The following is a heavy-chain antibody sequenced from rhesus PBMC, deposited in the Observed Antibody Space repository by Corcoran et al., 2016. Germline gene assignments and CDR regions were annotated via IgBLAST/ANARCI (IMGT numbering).Heavy chain of an antibody. CDR3: TRGAWVTTMRYFEF. CDR2: ISESGGTI. CDR1: GFTFSGSG. V-gene: IGHV3S26*01. Sequence: DVQLVESGGGLVKPGGAPGLSWVASGFTFSGSGMSWARPAPGMGLEWVSVISESGGTIYYADSVKGRFTISRDNAKNSLFLQMNSLRAEDTAVYYCTRGAWVTTMRYFEFWGQGALVTVSS. J-gene: IGHJ1*01. D-gene: IGHD4-17*01.